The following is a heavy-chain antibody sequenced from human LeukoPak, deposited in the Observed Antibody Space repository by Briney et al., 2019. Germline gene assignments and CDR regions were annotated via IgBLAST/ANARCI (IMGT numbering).Heavy chain of an antibody. D-gene: IGHD5-12*01. J-gene: IGHJ6*02. Sequence: SETLSLTCAVSGGSISSSNWWSWVRQPPGKGLEWIGEIYHSGSTNYNPSLKSRVTISVDKSKNQFSLKLSSVTAADTAVYYCARGYDSIYYYYGMDVWGQGTTVTVSS. CDR3: ARGYDSIYYYYGMDV. CDR2: IYHSGST. CDR1: GGSISSSNW. V-gene: IGHV4-4*02.